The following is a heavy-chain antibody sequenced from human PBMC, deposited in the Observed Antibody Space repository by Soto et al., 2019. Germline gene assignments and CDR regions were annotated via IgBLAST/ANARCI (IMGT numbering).Heavy chain of an antibody. CDR3: ARKEDGYNRLFDY. CDR2: MFYSGTT. D-gene: IGHD5-12*01. CDR1: GVSINSRGYH. Sequence: SETLSLTCTVSGVSINSRGYHWGWIRQPPGKGLEWIESMFYSGTTYYNPSLKSRITIAVDSSKNQFSLSLSSVTAADTAFYYCARKEDGYNRLFDYWGQGILVTVSS. J-gene: IGHJ4*02. V-gene: IGHV4-39*01.